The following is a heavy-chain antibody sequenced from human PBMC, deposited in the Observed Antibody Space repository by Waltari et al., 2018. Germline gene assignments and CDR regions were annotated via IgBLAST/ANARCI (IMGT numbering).Heavy chain of an antibody. CDR3: ARGPGIAARPAGNWFDP. J-gene: IGHJ5*02. V-gene: IGHV4-30-4*08. CDR2: IYYSGST. D-gene: IGHD6-6*01. Sequence: QVQLQESGPGLVKPSQTLSLTCTVSGGSIRSGDYYWSWIRQPPGKGLEWIGYIYYSGSTYYNPSLKSRVTISVDTSKNQFSLKLSSVTAADTAVYYCARGPGIAARPAGNWFDPWGQGTLVTVSS. CDR1: GGSIRSGDYY.